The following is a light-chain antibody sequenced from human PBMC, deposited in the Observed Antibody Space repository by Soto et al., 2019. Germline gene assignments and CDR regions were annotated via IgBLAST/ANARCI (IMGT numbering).Light chain of an antibody. V-gene: IGKV3D-20*02. CDR2: GAS. Sequence: IVLTQSPGTLSLYPGERATLSCRASQSVSSSYLAWYQQKPGQAPRLLIYGASSRATGIPDRFSGSGSGTDFTLTIRSLEPEDFAVYYCQQRYNWPPLTFGGGTKVDI. J-gene: IGKJ4*01. CDR3: QQRYNWPPLT. CDR1: QSVSSSY.